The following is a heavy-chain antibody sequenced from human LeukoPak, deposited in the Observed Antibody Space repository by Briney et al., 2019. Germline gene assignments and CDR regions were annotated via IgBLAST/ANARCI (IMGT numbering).Heavy chain of an antibody. J-gene: IGHJ4*02. D-gene: IGHD5-18*01. CDR2: ISSSSSYI. V-gene: IGHV3-21*01. CDR3: ARDRGYTDSPVDY. CDR1: GFTFNRNA. Sequence: GGSLRLSCAASGFTFNRNAISWVRQAPGKGLEWVSSISSSSSYIYYADSVKGRFTISRDNAKNSLYLQMNSLRAEDTAVYYCARDRGYTDSPVDYWGQGTLVTVSS.